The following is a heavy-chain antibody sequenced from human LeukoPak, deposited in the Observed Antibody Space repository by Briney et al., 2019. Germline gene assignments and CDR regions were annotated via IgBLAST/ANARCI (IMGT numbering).Heavy chain of an antibody. CDR1: GGTFSSYA. V-gene: IGHV1-69*05. D-gene: IGHD4-17*01. Sequence: AASVKVSCNASGGTFSSYAISWVRQAPGQGLEWMGGIIPIFGTANYAQKFQGRVTITTDESTSTAYMELSSLRSEDTAVYYCARGDTYGPLDYWGQGTLVTVSS. CDR2: IIPIFGTA. J-gene: IGHJ4*02. CDR3: ARGDTYGPLDY.